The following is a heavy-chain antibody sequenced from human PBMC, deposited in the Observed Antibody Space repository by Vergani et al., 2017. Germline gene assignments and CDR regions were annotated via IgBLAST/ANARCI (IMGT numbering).Heavy chain of an antibody. J-gene: IGHJ5*02. CDR2: INTNTGNP. CDR3: ARAGDFDWPLLRYWFDP. CDR1: GYTFTSYA. D-gene: IGHD3-9*01. V-gene: IGHV7-4-1*02. Sequence: QVQLVQSGSELKKPGASVKVSCKASGYTFTSYAMNWVRQAPGQGLEWMGWINTNTGNPTYAQGFTARFVFSLDTSVSTAYLQISSLKAEDTAVYYCARAGDFDWPLLRYWFDPWGQGTLVTVSS.